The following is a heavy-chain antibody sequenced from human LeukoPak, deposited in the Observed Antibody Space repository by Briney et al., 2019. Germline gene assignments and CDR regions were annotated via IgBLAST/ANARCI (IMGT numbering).Heavy chain of an antibody. CDR3: ARDMVGYCSSTSCYEFDP. D-gene: IGHD2-2*01. V-gene: IGHV4-59*01. CDR2: IYYSGST. Sequence: KSSETLSLTCTVSGGSISSYYCSWIRQPPGKGLEWIGYIYYSGSTNYNPSLKSRVTISVDTSKNQFSLKLSSVTAADTAVYYCARDMVGYCSSTSCYEFDPWGQGTLVTVSS. J-gene: IGHJ5*02. CDR1: GGSISSYY.